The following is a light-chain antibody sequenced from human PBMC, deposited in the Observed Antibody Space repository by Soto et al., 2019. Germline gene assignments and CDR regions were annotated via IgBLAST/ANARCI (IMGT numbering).Light chain of an antibody. J-gene: IGKJ5*01. Sequence: EIVMTQSPATLSVSPGGRATLSCRASQSISDTLAWYQQKPGQAPRLLIHGASTRATGFPGRFSGSGSGTDFTLTISSLQSEDFAVYYCQQYNNWPFITFGQGTRLEIK. CDR3: QQYNNWPFIT. V-gene: IGKV3-15*01. CDR1: QSISDT. CDR2: GAS.